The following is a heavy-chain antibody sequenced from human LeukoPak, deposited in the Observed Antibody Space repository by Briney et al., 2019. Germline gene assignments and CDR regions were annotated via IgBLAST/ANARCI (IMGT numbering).Heavy chain of an antibody. CDR2: ISFDGSSK. CDR1: VFTFSKCG. D-gene: IGHD3-10*01. Sequence: GGSLRLSCAASVFTFSKCGMHWVPESPGKGREWVAVISFDGSSKYYADSVKGRFTISRDNPRNTVYLQMNSLRPEDTAVYYCAKDRGFIFASGSSELDYWGQGTQVTVSS. CDR3: AKDRGFIFASGSSELDY. V-gene: IGHV3-30*18. J-gene: IGHJ4*02.